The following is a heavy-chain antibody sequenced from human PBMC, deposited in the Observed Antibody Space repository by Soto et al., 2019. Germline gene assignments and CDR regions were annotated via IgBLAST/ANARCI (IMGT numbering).Heavy chain of an antibody. J-gene: IGHJ4*02. CDR2: ISGSGGST. V-gene: IGHV3-23*01. CDR1: GFTFSSYA. Sequence: QPGGSLRLSCAASGFTFSSYAMSWVRQAPGKGLEWVSAISGSGGSTYYADSVKGRFTISRDNSKNTLYLQMNSLRAEDTAVYYCASQLAAAGTVDYWGQGTLVTVSS. CDR3: ASQLAAAGTVDY. D-gene: IGHD6-13*01.